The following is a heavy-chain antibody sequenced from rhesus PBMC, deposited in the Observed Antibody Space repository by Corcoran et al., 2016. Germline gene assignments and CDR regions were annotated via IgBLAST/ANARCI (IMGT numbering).Heavy chain of an antibody. J-gene: IGHJ4*01. CDR1: GGSISSSY. CDR2: IYGSGSST. CDR3: ARDEVSRDYFDY. V-gene: IGHV4-169*02. Sequence: QLQLQESGPGLVKPSETLSVTCAVSGGSISSSYWSWIRQAPGKGLELIGYIYGSGSSTNYNPSLKSRVTLAVDTSKNQLSLKLSSVTTADTAVYYCARDEVSRDYFDYWGQGVLVTVSS.